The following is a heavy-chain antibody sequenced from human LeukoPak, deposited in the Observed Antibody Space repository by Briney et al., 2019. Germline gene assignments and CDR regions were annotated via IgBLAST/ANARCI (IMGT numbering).Heavy chain of an antibody. D-gene: IGHD6-13*01. CDR2: INSDGSST. V-gene: IGHV3-74*01. Sequence: PGGSLRLSCAASGFTFSSYWMHWVRQAPGKGLVWVSRINSDGSSTSYADSVKGRFTISRDNSKNTLYLQMNNLRAEDTAVYYCAKDRIAAAGTYPDYWGQGTLVTVSS. J-gene: IGHJ4*02. CDR3: AKDRIAAAGTYPDY. CDR1: GFTFSSYW.